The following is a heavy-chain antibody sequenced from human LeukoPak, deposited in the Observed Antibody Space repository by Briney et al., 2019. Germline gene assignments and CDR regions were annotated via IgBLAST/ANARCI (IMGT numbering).Heavy chain of an antibody. D-gene: IGHD4-11*01. V-gene: IGHV3-23*01. CDR1: GFTFGGSA. J-gene: IGHJ4*02. CDR3: AKISTLTTTDY. CDR2: ISGSGGVT. Sequence: PGGSLRLSCAASGFTFGGSAMIWVRQAPGKGLEWVSYISGSGGVTYYANSLKGRFTISRDNSKDTLYLQMNSLRVEDTAVYYCAKISTLTTTDYWGQGTLLTVSS.